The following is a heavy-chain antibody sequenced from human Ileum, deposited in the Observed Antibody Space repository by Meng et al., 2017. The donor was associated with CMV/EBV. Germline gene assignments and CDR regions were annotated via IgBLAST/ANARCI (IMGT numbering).Heavy chain of an antibody. CDR1: GYSFSDYY. J-gene: IGHJ4*02. Sequence: QVQLVQAGAEVKNPGASVKVSCKASGYSFSDYYINWVRQAPGQGLEWMGWINPNSGTTNYARKFHDRVTMTRDTSISTAYMELSRLRSDDTAVYYCARGNYDSSGFSPFDHWGQGTLVTVSS. CDR3: ARGNYDSSGFSPFDH. V-gene: IGHV1-2*02. D-gene: IGHD3-22*01. CDR2: INPNSGTT.